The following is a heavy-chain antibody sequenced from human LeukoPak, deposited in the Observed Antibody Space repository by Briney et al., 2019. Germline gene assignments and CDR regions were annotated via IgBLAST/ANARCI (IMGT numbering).Heavy chain of an antibody. Sequence: PGGSLRLSCAASGFTFSSYGMHWVRQAPGKGLEWVAFIRYDGSNKYYADSVKGRFTISRDNSKNTLYLQMNSLRPEDTAVYYCAKDSGYSSSQVDYWGQGTLVTVSS. CDR1: GFTFSSYG. D-gene: IGHD6-13*01. CDR2: IRYDGSNK. CDR3: AKDSGYSSSQVDY. V-gene: IGHV3-30*02. J-gene: IGHJ4*02.